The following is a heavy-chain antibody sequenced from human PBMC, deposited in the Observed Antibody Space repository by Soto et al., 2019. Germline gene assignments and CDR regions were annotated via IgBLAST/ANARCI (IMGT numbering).Heavy chain of an antibody. D-gene: IGHD6-19*01. CDR3: AREGGYSSGWSRGLIRVSFDY. V-gene: IGHV3-48*03. Sequence: EVQLVESGGGLVQPGGSLRLSCAASGFTFSSYEMNWVRQAPGKGLEWVSYISSSGSTIYYADSVKGRFTISRDNAKNSLYLQMNSLRAEDTAVYYCAREGGYSSGWSRGLIRVSFDYWGQGTLVTVSS. J-gene: IGHJ4*02. CDR1: GFTFSSYE. CDR2: ISSSGSTI.